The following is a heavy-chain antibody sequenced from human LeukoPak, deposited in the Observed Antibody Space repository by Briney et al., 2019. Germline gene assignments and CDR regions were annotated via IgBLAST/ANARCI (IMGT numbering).Heavy chain of an antibody. V-gene: IGHV3-21*01. CDR2: ISSSSSYI. J-gene: IGHJ4*02. CDR1: GFTFSSYS. CDR3: ARLMANYGDYVDY. D-gene: IGHD4-17*01. Sequence: GGSLRLSCAASGFTFSSYSMNWVRQAPGKGLELVSSISSSSSYIYYADSVKGRFTISRDNAKNSLYLQMNSLRAEDTAVYYCARLMANYGDYVDYWGQGTLVTVSS.